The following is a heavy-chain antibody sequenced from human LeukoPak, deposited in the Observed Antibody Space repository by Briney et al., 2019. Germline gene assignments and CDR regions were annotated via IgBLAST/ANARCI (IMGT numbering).Heavy chain of an antibody. J-gene: IGHJ4*02. D-gene: IGHD3-10*01. Sequence: PGGSLRLSCAASGFTFSSYGMHWVRQDPGKGLEWVAVICYDGSNKYYADSVKGRFTIPRDNSKNTLYLQMNSLRAEDTAVYYCAREGAKDYGSGSYDYWGQGTLVTVSS. CDR3: AREGAKDYGSGSYDY. V-gene: IGHV3-33*01. CDR2: ICYDGSNK. CDR1: GFTFSSYG.